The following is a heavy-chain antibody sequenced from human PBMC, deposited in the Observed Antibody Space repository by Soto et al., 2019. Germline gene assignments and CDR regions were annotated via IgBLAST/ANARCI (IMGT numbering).Heavy chain of an antibody. J-gene: IGHJ6*02. CDR2: INPNSGGT. V-gene: IGHV1-2*04. CDR1: GYTFTGYY. Sequence: ASVKVSCKACGYTFTGYYMHWVRQAPGQGLEWMGWINPNSGGTNYAQKFQGWVTMTRDTSISTAYMELSRLRSDDTAVYYCARRARVPAATANYGMDVWGQGTTVTVSS. CDR3: ARRARVPAATANYGMDV. D-gene: IGHD2-2*01.